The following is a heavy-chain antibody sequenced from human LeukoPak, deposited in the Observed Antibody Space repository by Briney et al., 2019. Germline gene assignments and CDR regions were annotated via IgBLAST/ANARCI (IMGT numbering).Heavy chain of an antibody. J-gene: IGHJ6*02. CDR1: GYTFTGYY. CDR3: ARRGYCGGDCYIGDYYYYGMDV. Sequence: ASVKVSCKASGYTFTGYYMHWVRQAPGQGLEWMGWINPNSGGTNYAQKLQGRVTMTTDTSTSTAYMELRSLRSDDTAVYYCARRGYCGGDCYIGDYYYYGMDVWGQGTTVTVSS. CDR2: INPNSGGT. D-gene: IGHD2-21*02. V-gene: IGHV1-2*02.